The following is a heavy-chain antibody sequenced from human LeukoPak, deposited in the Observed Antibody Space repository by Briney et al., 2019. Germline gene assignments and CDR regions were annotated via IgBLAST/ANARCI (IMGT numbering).Heavy chain of an antibody. CDR3: AKFWSGYYTD. V-gene: IGHV1-69*06. D-gene: IGHD3-3*01. Sequence: SVKVSCKASGDTFGTFSFNWVRQAPSEGLEWLGGLTPLAGTPNYAQKFQGRLTISADKSTSTVYMELSRLTSEDTAVYFCAKFWSGYYTDWGQGTLVTVSS. J-gene: IGHJ4*02. CDR1: GDTFGTFS. CDR2: LTPLAGTP.